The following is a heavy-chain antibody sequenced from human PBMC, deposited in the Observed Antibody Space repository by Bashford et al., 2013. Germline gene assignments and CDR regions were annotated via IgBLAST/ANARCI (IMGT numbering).Heavy chain of an antibody. J-gene: IGHJ2*01. D-gene: IGHD3-3*01. CDR3: ARGWPEPYIPIFGVVIPKSYYFDL. V-gene: IGHV3-23*01. CDR2: ISGSSGST. Sequence: GGPVRLSCAASGFTFSSYAMNWVRQAPGKGLEWVSAISGSSGSTYYADSVRGRFTIFRDDAESSLYLQMNSLRVDDTAVYYCARGWPEPYIPIFGVVIPKSYYFDLWGRGTLVTVSS. CDR1: GFTFSSYA.